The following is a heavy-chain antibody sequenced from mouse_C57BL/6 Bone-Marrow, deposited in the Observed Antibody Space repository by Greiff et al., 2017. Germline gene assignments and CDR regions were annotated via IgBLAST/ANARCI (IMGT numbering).Heavy chain of an antibody. CDR1: GYSFTDYN. Sequence: VQLQQSGPELVKPGASVKISCKASGYSFTDYNMNWVKQSNGKSLEWIGVINPNYGTTSYNQKFKGKATLTIDQSSSTAYMQLNSLPSEDSAVYYCAITVTVYYYSVDYWCRGTAVTVSS. D-gene: IGHD4-1*01. CDR2: INPNYGTT. V-gene: IGHV1-39*01. J-gene: IGHJ4*01. CDR3: AITVTVYYYSVDY.